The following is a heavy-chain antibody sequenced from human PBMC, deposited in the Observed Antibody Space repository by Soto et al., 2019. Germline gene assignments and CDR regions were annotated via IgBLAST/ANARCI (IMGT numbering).Heavy chain of an antibody. V-gene: IGHV3-7*01. CDR1: GFTFSNDW. CDR3: ASGLWTFQH. J-gene: IGHJ1*01. Sequence: DVQLVESGGDLVQPGGSLRLSCAASGFTFSNDWMTWVRQTPGRGLEWVANMNQDGSEIYYVDSVKGRFSISRDNAKNSLYLQMNSLRPEDTAVYFCASGLWTFQHWGQGTLVTVSS. CDR2: MNQDGSEI. D-gene: IGHD3-10*01.